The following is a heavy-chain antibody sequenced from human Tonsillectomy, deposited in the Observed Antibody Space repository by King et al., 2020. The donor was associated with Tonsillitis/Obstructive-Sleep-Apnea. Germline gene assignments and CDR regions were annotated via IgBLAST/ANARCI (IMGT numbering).Heavy chain of an antibody. J-gene: IGHJ4*02. V-gene: IGHV3-15*01. CDR2: IKSKANGGSI. CDR3: TTVEGYHWNY. D-gene: IGHD1-20*01. CDR1: GFTFSDAW. Sequence: VQLVESGGGLVKPGGSLRLSCAASGFTFSDAWMNWVRQAPGRGLEWVGRIKSKANGGSIDYAAPVKGRFTISRDDSKTTLYLQMNSLKTEDTAMYYCTTVEGYHWNYWGQGTLVTVSS.